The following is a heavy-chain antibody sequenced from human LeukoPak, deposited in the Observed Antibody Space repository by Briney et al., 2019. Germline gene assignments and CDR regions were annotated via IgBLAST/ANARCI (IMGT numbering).Heavy chain of an antibody. CDR3: ARGYCSGGSCYSVENWFDP. CDR2: INPKTGGT. D-gene: IGHD2-15*01. V-gene: IGHV1-2*06. J-gene: IGHJ5*02. CDR1: GYTFTGYY. Sequence: SSEKVSCKAAGYTFTGYYMFCVRQAPRHGREWMGRINPKTGGTKYAQKFQGRVTMTRDTSTSTASMERRGLRGDDTAVYYCARGYCSGGSCYSVENWFDPWGQGTPVTVSS.